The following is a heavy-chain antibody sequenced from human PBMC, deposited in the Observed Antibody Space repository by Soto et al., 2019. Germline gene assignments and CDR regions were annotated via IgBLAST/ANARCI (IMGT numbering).Heavy chain of an antibody. Sequence: PSETLSLTCSVSGSSTSSSTVYAALVREPPGKGLEWIGSVYYSGSTFYNPSLKSRVTISVDTYKNQFSLRLSSVTAADTAVYYCARQRRYYYDSSGYPDYWGKGPLGTVYS. V-gene: IGHV4-39*01. J-gene: IGHJ4*02. D-gene: IGHD3-22*01. CDR3: ARQRRYYYDSSGYPDY. CDR2: VYYSGST. CDR1: GSSTSSSTVY.